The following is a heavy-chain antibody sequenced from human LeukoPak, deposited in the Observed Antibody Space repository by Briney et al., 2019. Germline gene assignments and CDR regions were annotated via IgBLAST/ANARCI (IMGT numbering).Heavy chain of an antibody. CDR2: IVSYGAVT. Sequence: GGSLRLSCAAFGFTFGNYVMNWVRQAPGKGPEWVSSIVSYGAVTYYAESLKGRFIISRDNSKDTVYLQMNSLTAEDTAVYYCAKGLSPTRSPYSMDVWGKGTTVTVSS. V-gene: IGHV3-23*01. CDR1: GFTFGNYV. J-gene: IGHJ6*04. CDR3: AKGLSPTRSPYSMDV. D-gene: IGHD1-26*01.